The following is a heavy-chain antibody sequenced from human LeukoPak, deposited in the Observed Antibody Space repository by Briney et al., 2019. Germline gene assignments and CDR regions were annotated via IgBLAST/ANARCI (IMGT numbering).Heavy chain of an antibody. CDR2: IYYSGST. V-gene: IGHV4-31*03. CDR3: ASNVVPGSRYAFGI. CDR1: GGSISSGGYY. D-gene: IGHD2-15*01. J-gene: IGHJ3*02. Sequence: PSETLSLTCTVSGGSISSGGYYWSWIRQHPGKGLEWIGYIYYSGSTYYNPSLKSRVTISVDTSKNQFSLKLSSVTAADTAVYYCASNVVPGSRYAFGIWGQGTMVTVSS.